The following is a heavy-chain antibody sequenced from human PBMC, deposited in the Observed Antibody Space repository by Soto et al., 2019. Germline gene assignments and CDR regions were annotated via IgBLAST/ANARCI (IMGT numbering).Heavy chain of an antibody. J-gene: IGHJ4*02. D-gene: IGHD3-3*01. CDR3: ANNHYDFWSGYLHHDY. CDR2: IYTSGST. Sequence: QVQLQESGPGLVKPSETLSLTCTVSGGSISSYYWSWIRQPAGKGLEWIGRIYTSGSTNYNPSLKSRVTMSVDTSKNQFSLKLSSVTAADTAVYYCANNHYDFWSGYLHHDYWGQGTLVTVSS. V-gene: IGHV4-4*07. CDR1: GGSISSYY.